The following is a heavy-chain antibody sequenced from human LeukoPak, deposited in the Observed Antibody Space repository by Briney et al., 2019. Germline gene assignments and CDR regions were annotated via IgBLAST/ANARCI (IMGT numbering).Heavy chain of an antibody. J-gene: IGHJ6*03. V-gene: IGHV4-39*07. CDR1: GGSISSSSYY. Sequence: KPSETLSLTCTVSGGSISSSSYYWGWIRQPPGKGLEWIGSIYYSGSTYYNPSLKSRVTISVDTSKNQFSLKLSSVTAADTAVYYCARVRGDYGEDSYYYYMDVWGKGTTVTISS. CDR2: IYYSGST. CDR3: ARVRGDYGEDSYYYYMDV. D-gene: IGHD4-17*01.